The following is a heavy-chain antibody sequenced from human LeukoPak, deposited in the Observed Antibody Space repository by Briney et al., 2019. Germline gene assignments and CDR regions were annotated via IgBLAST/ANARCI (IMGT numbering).Heavy chain of an antibody. V-gene: IGHV3-23*01. CDR1: GFTFSIFT. J-gene: IGHJ4*02. CDR3: AKDGLCPSVCPTKIDVAGYVDS. Sequence: GGSLRLSCAASGFTFSIFTMNWVRQAPGKGLEWGSIINHNGGTTYYTDSVKGRFTISRDNSNNTVYLQMNSLRAEDTAIYYCAKDGLCPSVCPTKIDVAGYVDSWGQGTLVTVSS. CDR2: INHNGGTT. D-gene: IGHD6-19*01.